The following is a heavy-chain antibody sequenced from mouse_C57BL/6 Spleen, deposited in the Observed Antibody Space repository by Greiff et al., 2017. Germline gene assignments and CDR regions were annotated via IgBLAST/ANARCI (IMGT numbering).Heavy chain of an antibody. CDR2: IDPSDSET. Sequence: QVQLQQPGAELVRPGSSVKLSCKASGYTFTSYWMHWVKQRPIQGLEWIGNIDPSDSETHYNQKFKDKATLTVDKSSSTAYMQLSSLTSEDSAVYSCARGGKGNWFAYWGQGTLVTVSA. CDR1: GYTFTSYW. V-gene: IGHV1-52*01. J-gene: IGHJ3*01. CDR3: ARGGKGNWFAY.